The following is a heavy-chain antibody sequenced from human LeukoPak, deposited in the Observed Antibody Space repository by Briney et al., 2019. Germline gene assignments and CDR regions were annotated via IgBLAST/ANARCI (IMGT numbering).Heavy chain of an antibody. D-gene: IGHD3-22*01. CDR2: IYYSGST. CDR1: GGSISSYD. CDR3: ARVTGYMIEDYFDY. J-gene: IGHJ4*02. Sequence: PSETLSLTCTVSGGSISSYDWSWIRQPPGKGLEWIGYIYYSGSTNYNPSLKSRVTISVKTSKNQFSLKLSSVTAADPAVYYCARVTGYMIEDYFDYWGQGTLVTVSS. V-gene: IGHV4-59*01.